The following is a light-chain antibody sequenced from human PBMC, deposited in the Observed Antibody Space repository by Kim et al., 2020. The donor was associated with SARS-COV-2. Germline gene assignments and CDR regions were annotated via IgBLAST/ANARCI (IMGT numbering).Light chain of an antibody. CDR1: SNNVGNQG. CDR2: RNN. CDR3: SAWDSSLSAWV. V-gene: IGLV10-54*01. Sequence: AGLTQPPSVSQGLRQTATLTCTGNSNNVGNQGAAWLQQHQGHPPKLLSYRNNNRPSGISERLSASRSGNTASLTITGLQPEDEADYYCSAWDSSLSAWVFGGGTQLTVL. J-gene: IGLJ3*02.